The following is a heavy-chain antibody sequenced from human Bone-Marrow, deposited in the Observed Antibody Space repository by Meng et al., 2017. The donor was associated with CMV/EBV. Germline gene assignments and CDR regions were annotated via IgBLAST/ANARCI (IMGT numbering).Heavy chain of an antibody. CDR3: ARAFRTSWFDP. J-gene: IGHJ5*02. CDR1: GYTFISYD. V-gene: IGHV1-8*02. D-gene: IGHD1-14*01. CDR2: MNPNSGDT. Sequence: ASVKVSCKASGYTFISYDINWVRQATGQGLEWMGWMNPNSGDTGYAQKFQGRVTMTRDTSISTAYMELSRLRSDDTAVYYCARAFRTSWFDPWGQGTLVTVSS.